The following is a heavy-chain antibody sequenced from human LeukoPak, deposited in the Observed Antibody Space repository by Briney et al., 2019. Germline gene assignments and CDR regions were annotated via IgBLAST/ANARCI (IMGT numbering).Heavy chain of an antibody. Sequence: GWSLRLSCAASGFTFSNHGMHWVRQAPDKGLEWVAVIWNDGSNKYYADSVKGRFTISRDNSKNTLYLQMNSLRAEDTALYYCARDRDDAFDIWGQGTMATVSS. CDR2: IWNDGSNK. V-gene: IGHV3-33*01. CDR1: GFTFSNHG. J-gene: IGHJ3*02. CDR3: ARDRDDAFDI. D-gene: IGHD3-10*01.